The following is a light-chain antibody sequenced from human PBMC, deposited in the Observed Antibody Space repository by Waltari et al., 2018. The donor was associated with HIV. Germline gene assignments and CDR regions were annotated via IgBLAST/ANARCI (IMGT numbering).Light chain of an antibody. CDR2: LGS. J-gene: IGKJ5*01. Sequence: DIVMTQSPLSLPVTPGETASISCRSSLSLLHRSGHHYLDWYLQKPGQSPQLLIYLGSNRAAGVPARISGSGSGTDFTRIISRVEAEDVGVYYCMQGLQSPTFGQGTRLEIK. CDR1: LSLLHRSGHHY. V-gene: IGKV2-28*01. CDR3: MQGLQSPT.